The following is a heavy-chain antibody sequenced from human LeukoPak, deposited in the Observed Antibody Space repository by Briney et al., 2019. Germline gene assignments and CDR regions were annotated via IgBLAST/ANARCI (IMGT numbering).Heavy chain of an antibody. CDR3: ARGNLYYDSSGFDY. Sequence: GGTLRLSCAASGFTFSSYSMNWVRQAPGKGLEWVSSISSSSSYIYYADSVKGRFTISRDNAKKSLFVQMNSLRAEDTAVYYCARGNLYYDSSGFDYWGQGTLVTVSS. CDR1: GFTFSSYS. D-gene: IGHD3-22*01. J-gene: IGHJ4*02. V-gene: IGHV3-21*01. CDR2: ISSSSSYI.